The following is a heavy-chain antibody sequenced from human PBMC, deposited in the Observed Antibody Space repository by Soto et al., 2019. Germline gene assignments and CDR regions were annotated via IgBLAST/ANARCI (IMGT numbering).Heavy chain of an antibody. V-gene: IGHV1-69*02. J-gene: IGHJ3*02. CDR3: ATTTGTDAFDI. D-gene: IGHD1-1*01. CDR1: GGTFSSYT. Sequence: QVQLVQSGAEVKKPGSSVKVSCKASGGTFSSYTISWVRQAPGQGLEWMGRIIPILGIANYAQKFQGRVTITADKSTSTAYIELSSLRSEDTAVYYCATTTGTDAFDIWGQGTMVTVSS. CDR2: IIPILGIA.